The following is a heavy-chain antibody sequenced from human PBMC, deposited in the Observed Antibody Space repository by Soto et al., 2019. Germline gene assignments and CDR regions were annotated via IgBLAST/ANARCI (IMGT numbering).Heavy chain of an antibody. D-gene: IGHD2-15*01. CDR3: ARALPRGKGPYYYYGMDV. CDR1: GGTFSSYA. CDR2: IIPIFGTA. V-gene: IGHV1-69*12. Sequence: QVQLVQSGAEVKKPGSSVKVSCKASGGTFSSYAISWVRQAPGQGLEWMGGIIPIFGTANYAQKFQGRVTMTADESTSTAYMELSSLRSEDTAVYYCARALPRGKGPYYYYGMDVWGQGTTVTVSS. J-gene: IGHJ6*01.